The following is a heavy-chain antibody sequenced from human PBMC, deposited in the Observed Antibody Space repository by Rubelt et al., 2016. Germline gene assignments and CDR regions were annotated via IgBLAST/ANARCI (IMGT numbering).Heavy chain of an antibody. D-gene: IGHD2-15*01. CDR2: IVVGSGNT. CDR1: GFTFTSSA. J-gene: IGHJ4*02. CDR3: ARARCSGGSCYSDH. V-gene: IGHV1-58*01. Sequence: QMQLVQSGPEVKKPGTSVKVSCKASGFTFTSSAVQWVRQARGQRLEWIGWIVVGSGNTNYAQKFQERVTITRDMSTSTAYMELSSLRAEDTAVYYCARARCSGGSCYSDHWGQGTLVTVSS.